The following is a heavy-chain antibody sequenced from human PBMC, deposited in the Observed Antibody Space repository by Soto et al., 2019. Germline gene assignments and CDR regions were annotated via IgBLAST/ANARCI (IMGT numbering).Heavy chain of an antibody. Sequence: PGGSLRLSCAASGFPFSSYSMNWVRQAPGKGLEWVSYISSSSSTIYYADSVKGRFTISRDNAKNSLYLQMNSLRAEDTAVYYCAREGCSGGSCYFYYFDYWGQGTLVTVSS. V-gene: IGHV3-48*01. D-gene: IGHD2-15*01. CDR3: AREGCSGGSCYFYYFDY. CDR2: ISSSSSTI. CDR1: GFPFSSYS. J-gene: IGHJ4*02.